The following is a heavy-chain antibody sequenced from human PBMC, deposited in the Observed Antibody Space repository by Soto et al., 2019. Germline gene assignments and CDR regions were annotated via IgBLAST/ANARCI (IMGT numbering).Heavy chain of an antibody. V-gene: IGHV1-2*04. CDR1: GYTFTGYY. Sequence: SVKVSCEASGYTFTGYYMHWVRQAPGQGLEWMGWINPNSGGTNYAQKFQGWVTMTRDTSISTAYMELSRLRSDDTAVYYCARDRVTLYDFWSGYRSSGYYYYYYGMDVWGQGTTVTVSS. CDR2: INPNSGGT. D-gene: IGHD3-3*01. J-gene: IGHJ6*02. CDR3: ARDRVTLYDFWSGYRSSGYYYYYYGMDV.